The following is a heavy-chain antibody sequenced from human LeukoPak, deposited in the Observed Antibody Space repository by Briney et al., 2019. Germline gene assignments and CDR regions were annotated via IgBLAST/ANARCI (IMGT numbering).Heavy chain of an antibody. Sequence: GGSLRLSCAASGFTFSSYSMNWVRQAPGKGLEWVSYISSSSTIYYADSVKGRFTISRDNAKNSLYLQMNSLRVEDTAMYHCARIGLGVSFGSGFDYWGQGTLVTVTS. D-gene: IGHD3-10*01. CDR3: ARIGLGVSFGSGFDY. J-gene: IGHJ4*02. CDR1: GFTFSSYS. V-gene: IGHV3-48*01. CDR2: ISSSSTI.